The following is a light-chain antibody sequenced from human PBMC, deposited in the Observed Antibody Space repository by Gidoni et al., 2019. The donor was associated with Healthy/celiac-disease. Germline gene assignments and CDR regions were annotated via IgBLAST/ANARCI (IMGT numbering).Light chain of an antibody. V-gene: IGLV3-25*03. Sequence: SYELTQPPSVSGSPGQTARITCSGDALPKQYAYWYQQQPGQAPVLVIYKDSERPSRIPERFSGSSSGTTVTLTISGVQAADEADYYCQSADSSCTYVVFGGGTKLTVL. CDR3: QSADSSCTYVV. CDR2: KDS. CDR1: ALPKQY. J-gene: IGLJ2*01.